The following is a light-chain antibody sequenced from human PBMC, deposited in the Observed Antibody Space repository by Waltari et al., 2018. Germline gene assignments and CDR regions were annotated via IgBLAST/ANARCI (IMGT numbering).Light chain of an antibody. Sequence: SYEVTQPPSVSVSPGQTASITCSGAKLGHNYASWYQQKPAQSPVMVIYQDIKRPSGIPERFSGSQSGNTATLTISGTQAMDEADYYCQTWDSSTAYWVFGGGTKLTVL. CDR2: QDI. CDR3: QTWDSSTAYWV. J-gene: IGLJ3*02. CDR1: KLGHNY. V-gene: IGLV3-1*01.